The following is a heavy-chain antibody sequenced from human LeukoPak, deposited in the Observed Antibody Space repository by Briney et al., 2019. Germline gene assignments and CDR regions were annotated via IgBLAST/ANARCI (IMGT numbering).Heavy chain of an antibody. Sequence: PGGSLRLSCAASGFTFSSYAMHWVRQAPGKGLEWVAVISYDGSNKYYADSVKGRFTISRDNSKNTLYLQMNSLRAEDTAVYYCARALISGYPDYWGQGTLVTVSS. CDR3: ARALISGYPDY. V-gene: IGHV3-30-3*01. CDR1: GFTFSSYA. CDR2: ISYDGSNK. D-gene: IGHD3-22*01. J-gene: IGHJ4*02.